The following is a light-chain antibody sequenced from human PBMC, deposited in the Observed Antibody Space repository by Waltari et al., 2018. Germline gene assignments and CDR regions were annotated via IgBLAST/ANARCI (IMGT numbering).Light chain of an antibody. CDR1: QRVLYSSTNKNY. J-gene: IGKJ4*01. CDR2: WAS. V-gene: IGKV4-1*01. Sequence: DIVMTQSPDSLAVSLGERATINCKSSQRVLYSSTNKNYLAGYQQKPGQPPKLLIYWASTRESGVPDRFSGSGSGTDFTLTISSLQAEDVAVYYCQQYYSTLTFGGGTKVEIK. CDR3: QQYYSTLT.